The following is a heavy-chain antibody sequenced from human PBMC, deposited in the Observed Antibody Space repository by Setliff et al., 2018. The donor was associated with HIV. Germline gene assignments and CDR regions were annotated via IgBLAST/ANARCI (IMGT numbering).Heavy chain of an antibody. Sequence: SETLSLTCTVSGGSISSYYWSWIRHPPGKGLEWIGYIYYSGSTNYNPSLKSRVTISVDTSKTRFSLKLSSVTAADTAVYYCARRYYDILTTYAAPFDYWGQGILVTVSS. CDR3: ARRYYDILTTYAAPFDY. CDR2: IYYSGST. D-gene: IGHD3-9*01. V-gene: IGHV4-59*08. J-gene: IGHJ4*02. CDR1: GGSISSYY.